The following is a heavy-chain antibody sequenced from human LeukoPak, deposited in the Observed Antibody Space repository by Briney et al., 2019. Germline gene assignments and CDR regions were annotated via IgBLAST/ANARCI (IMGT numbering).Heavy chain of an antibody. CDR3: ASLSYYYDSSGLGAFDI. Sequence: SVKVSCKASGGTLSSYAISWLRQAPGQGLEWMGRIVPILGIANYAQKFQGRVTITADKSTSTAYMELSSLRSEDTAVYYCASLSYYYDSSGLGAFDIWGQGTMVTVSS. D-gene: IGHD3-22*01. CDR1: GGTLSSYA. V-gene: IGHV1-69*04. J-gene: IGHJ3*02. CDR2: IVPILGIA.